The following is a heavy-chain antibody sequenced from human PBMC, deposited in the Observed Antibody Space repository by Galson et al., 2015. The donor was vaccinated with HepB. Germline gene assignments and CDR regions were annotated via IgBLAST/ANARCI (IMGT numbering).Heavy chain of an antibody. V-gene: IGHV1-24*01. CDR2: FAPEDGET. J-gene: IGHJ6*02. D-gene: IGHD1-14*01. Sequence: VSCKVSGYPLTELSMHWVRQAPGKGLEWMGGFAPEDGETIYAQKFQGRVTMTEDTSTDTAYMELSSLRSEDTAVYYCATGGITGTTYYYYYAMDVWGQGTTVTVSS. CDR3: ATGGITGTTYYYYYAMDV. CDR1: GYPLTELS.